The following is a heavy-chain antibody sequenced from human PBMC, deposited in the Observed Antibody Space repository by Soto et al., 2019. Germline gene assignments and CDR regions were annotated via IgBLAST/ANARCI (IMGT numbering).Heavy chain of an antibody. Sequence: SETLCLTCAVYGGSFSGYYWSWIRQPPGKGLEWIGEINHRGSTNYNPSLKSRVTISVDTSKNQFFLKLNSVTAEDTAVYYCARDDCSGGSCYLNFDYWGQGTLVTVSS. CDR1: GGSFSGYY. V-gene: IGHV4-34*01. CDR2: INHRGST. J-gene: IGHJ4*02. CDR3: ARDDCSGGSCYLNFDY. D-gene: IGHD2-15*01.